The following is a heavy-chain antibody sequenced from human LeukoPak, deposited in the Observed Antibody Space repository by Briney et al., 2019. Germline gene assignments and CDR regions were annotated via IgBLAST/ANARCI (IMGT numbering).Heavy chain of an antibody. J-gene: IGHJ5*02. CDR3: AKEHSSSWFLGNWFDP. CDR2: IFPSGGEI. CDR1: GFTFSTFA. V-gene: IGHV3-23*01. D-gene: IGHD6-13*01. Sequence: GGSLRLSCAASGFTFSTFAMIWVRQPPGKGLEWVSSIFPSGGEIHYADSVRGRFTISRDNSKNTLYLQMNSLRAEDTAVYYCAKEHSSSWFLGNWFDPWGQGTLVTVSS.